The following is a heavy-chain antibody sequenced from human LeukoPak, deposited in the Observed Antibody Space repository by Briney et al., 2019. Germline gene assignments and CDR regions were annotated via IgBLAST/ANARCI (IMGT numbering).Heavy chain of an antibody. Sequence: PGGSLRLSCTASGFTFSSYSMNWVRQAPGKGLEWVSAISGSGDSTYYADSVKGRFTISRDNSKNTLYLQMNSLRAEDTAVYYCARPPTGYGGNSPFDYWGQGTLVTVSS. CDR1: GFTFSSYS. CDR3: ARPPTGYGGNSPFDY. J-gene: IGHJ4*02. D-gene: IGHD4-23*01. V-gene: IGHV3-23*01. CDR2: ISGSGDST.